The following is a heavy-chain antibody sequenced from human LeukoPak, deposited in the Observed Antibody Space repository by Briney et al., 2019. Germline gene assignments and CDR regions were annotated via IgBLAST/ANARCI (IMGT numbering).Heavy chain of an antibody. CDR3: ARDYDFWSGYTLTNWFDP. D-gene: IGHD3-3*01. V-gene: IGHV4-61*02. CDR1: GGSISSGSYY. J-gene: IGHJ5*02. Sequence: SQTLSLTCTVSGGSISSGSYYWSWIRQPAGKGLEWIGRIYTSGSTNYNPYLKSRVTISVDTCKNQCSLKLSSVTAADTAVYYCARDYDFWSGYTLTNWFDPWGQGTLVTVSS. CDR2: IYTSGST.